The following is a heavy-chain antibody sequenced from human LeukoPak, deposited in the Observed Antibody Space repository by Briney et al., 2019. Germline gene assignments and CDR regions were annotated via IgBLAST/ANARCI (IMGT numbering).Heavy chain of an antibody. J-gene: IGHJ4*02. V-gene: IGHV3-23*01. CDR3: AKSHCSSTSCPDDY. Sequence: GGSLRLSCAGSGFTFSSYAMSWVRQAPGKGLEWVSAISGSGGSTYYADSVKGRFTISRDNSKNTLYLQMNSLRAEDTAVYYCAKSHCSSTSCPDDYWGQGTLVTVSS. CDR2: ISGSGGST. D-gene: IGHD2-2*01. CDR1: GFTFSSYA.